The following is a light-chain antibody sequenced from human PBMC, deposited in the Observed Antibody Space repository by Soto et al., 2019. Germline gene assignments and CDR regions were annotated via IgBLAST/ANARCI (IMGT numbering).Light chain of an antibody. Sequence: DIQMTQSPSSLSASVGDRVTITCRASQSIISYLNWYQQKPGKAPKLLIYAASSLQSGVPSRFSGRRSGTDFTLTISSLQPEDFATYYGQQSYSFGPGTKLDIK. J-gene: IGKJ3*01. CDR2: AAS. CDR3: QQSYS. V-gene: IGKV1-39*01. CDR1: QSIISY.